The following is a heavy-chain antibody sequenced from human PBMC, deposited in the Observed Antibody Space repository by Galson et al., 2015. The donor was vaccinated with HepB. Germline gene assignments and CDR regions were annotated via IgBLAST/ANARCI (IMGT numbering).Heavy chain of an antibody. D-gene: IGHD2-2*01. CDR1: GGSISSSSFY. CDR2: IYYSGST. J-gene: IGHJ4*02. V-gene: IGHV4-39*01. CDR3: ARLCSGNSCYRDFDY. Sequence: LSLTCTVSGGSISSSSFYWGWIRQPPGKGLEWIGSIYYSGSTYYNPSLKSRVTISVDTSKNQFFLKLSSVTAADTAVYYCARLCSGNSCYRDFDYWGQGTLVTVSS.